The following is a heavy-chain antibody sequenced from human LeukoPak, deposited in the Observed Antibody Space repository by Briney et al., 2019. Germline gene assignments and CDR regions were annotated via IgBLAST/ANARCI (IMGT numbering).Heavy chain of an antibody. CDR1: GFTFSSYN. CDR3: ARDFYGDYGFDF. D-gene: IGHD4-17*01. CDR2: ISSSSRTI. V-gene: IGHV3-48*02. J-gene: IGHJ4*02. Sequence: GGSLRLSCAASGFTFSSYNMNWVRQAPGKGLEWISYISSSSRTIYYTGSVKGRFTISRDNAKNSLYLQMNSLRDDDTAVYYCARDFYGDYGFDFWGQGTLVTVSS.